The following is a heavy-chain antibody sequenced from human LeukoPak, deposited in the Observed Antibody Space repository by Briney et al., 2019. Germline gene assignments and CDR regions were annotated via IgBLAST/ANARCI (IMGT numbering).Heavy chain of an antibody. CDR2: IRSKAYGGTT. Sequence: GGSLRLSCTASGFTFGDYAMSWVRQAPGKGLEWVGFIRSKAYGGTTEYAASVKGRFTISRDDSKSIAYLQMNSLKTEDTAVYYCTRSVIAAAGIDYWGQGTLVTVSS. CDR1: GFTFGDYA. J-gene: IGHJ4*02. D-gene: IGHD6-13*01. CDR3: TRSVIAAAGIDY. V-gene: IGHV3-49*04.